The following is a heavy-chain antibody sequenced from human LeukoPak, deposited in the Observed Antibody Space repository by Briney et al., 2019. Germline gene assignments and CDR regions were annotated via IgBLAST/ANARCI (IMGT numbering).Heavy chain of an antibody. CDR3: ARRRKGLFTYGAVGDFFGY. V-gene: IGHV4-39*01. CDR2: IYFIGNT. J-gene: IGHJ4*02. D-gene: IGHD4/OR15-4a*01. Sequence: PSETLSLTCTVSGGSISSSAFYWVWIRQPPGKGLEWIATIYFIGNTYYNPSLKSRVTISVDTSKNQFSLTLSSVTAADMAEYYCARRRKGLFTYGAVGDFFGYWGQGALVTVSS. CDR1: GGSISSSAFY.